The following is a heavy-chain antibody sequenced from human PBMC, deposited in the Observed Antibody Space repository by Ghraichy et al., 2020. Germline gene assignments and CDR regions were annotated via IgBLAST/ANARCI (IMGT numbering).Heavy chain of an antibody. Sequence: GGSLRLSCAASGFTFSSYNMNWVRQAPGKGLEWISYISASGGTIHYADSVKGRFTISRDNGKNSLYLQMHSLRDEDTAVYFCVRWHYNSAWDVSYWGQGTLVTVSS. CDR3: VRWHYNSAWDVSY. D-gene: IGHD6-19*01. J-gene: IGHJ4*02. V-gene: IGHV3-48*02. CDR1: GFTFSSYN. CDR2: ISASGGTI.